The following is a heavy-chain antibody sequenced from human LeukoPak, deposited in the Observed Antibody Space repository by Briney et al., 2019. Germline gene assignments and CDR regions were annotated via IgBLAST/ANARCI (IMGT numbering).Heavy chain of an antibody. D-gene: IGHD3-10*01. Sequence: GGSMRLSCGASGFTFSDHCMDWVRQAPGKGLEWVGRTRNKANSYTTEYAASVKGRFTISRDDSKKSLYLQMNSLKTEDTAVYYCARESGGGVLGYFDLWGRGTLVSVSS. CDR3: ARESGGGVLGYFDL. J-gene: IGHJ2*01. CDR1: GFTFSDHC. V-gene: IGHV3-72*01. CDR2: TRNKANSYTT.